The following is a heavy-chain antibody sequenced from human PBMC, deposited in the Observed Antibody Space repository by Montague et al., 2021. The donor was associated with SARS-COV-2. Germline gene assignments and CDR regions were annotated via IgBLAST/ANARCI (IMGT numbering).Heavy chain of an antibody. D-gene: IGHD1-26*01. CDR2: TYYRSKWYN. Sequence: CAISGESVSRNSAAWNWTRQSPSRGLEWLGRTYYRSKWYNDYAVSVKSRITINPDASKNQISLQLNSVTPEDTAVYYCARTSASSDYWGQGTLVTVSS. J-gene: IGHJ4*02. CDR1: GESVSRNSAA. CDR3: ARTSASSDY. V-gene: IGHV6-1*01.